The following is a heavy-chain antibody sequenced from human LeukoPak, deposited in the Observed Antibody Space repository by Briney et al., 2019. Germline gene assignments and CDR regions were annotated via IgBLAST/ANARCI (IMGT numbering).Heavy chain of an antibody. CDR2: IYSGGST. CDR3: ARGGNSGSSDY. V-gene: IGHV3-66*02. D-gene: IGHD4-23*01. CDR1: GFTFSDSV. Sequence: GGSLRLSCVASGFTFSDSVMSWVRQAPGKGLEWVSVIYSGGSTYYADSVKGRFTISRDNSKNTLYLQMNSLRAEDTAVYYCARGGNSGSSDYWGQGTLVTVSS. J-gene: IGHJ4*02.